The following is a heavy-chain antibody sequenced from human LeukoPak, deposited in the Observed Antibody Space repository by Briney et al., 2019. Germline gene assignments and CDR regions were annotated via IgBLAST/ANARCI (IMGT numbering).Heavy chain of an antibody. Sequence: PGGSLRLSCAASGFSFNSDWMDWVRHASGKGLEWVSSISDSGGSTYYADSVKGRFTISRDNSKNTLYLQMNSLRAEDTAVYYCAKALGEGPPYYFDYWGQGTLVTVSS. J-gene: IGHJ4*02. CDR2: ISDSGGST. CDR3: AKALGEGPPYYFDY. V-gene: IGHV3-23*01. D-gene: IGHD2-21*01. CDR1: GFSFNSDW.